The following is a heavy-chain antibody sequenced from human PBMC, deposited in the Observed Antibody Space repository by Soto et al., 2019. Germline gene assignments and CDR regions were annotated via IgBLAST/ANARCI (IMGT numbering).Heavy chain of an antibody. D-gene: IGHD5-12*01. CDR2: TFSSGST. CDR3: AREGSYSAYNFAHGIQLWSFDF. J-gene: IGHJ4*02. V-gene: IGHV4-4*07. CDR1: GGSINTFY. Sequence: SSETLSLTCTVSGGSINTFYWSWVRQPAGKGLEWIGRTFSSGSTSFNPSLESRVAMSVDTSKNHFSLNLSSVTAADMAAYYCAREGSYSAYNFAHGIQLWSFDFWGQGALVTVSS.